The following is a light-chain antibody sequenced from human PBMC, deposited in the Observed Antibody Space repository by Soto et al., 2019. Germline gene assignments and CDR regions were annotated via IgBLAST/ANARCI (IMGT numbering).Light chain of an antibody. V-gene: IGKV3-15*01. CDR1: QRISSN. CDR3: LQHNNWPRT. Sequence: EIVMTQSPVTLSKSKGERATLSCRASQRISSNLAWYQHKPGQAPRLLIFGASTRATDVPARFSGSGSGTEFTLTISSLQSEDFAVYYCLQHNNWPRTFGQGTKV. CDR2: GAS. J-gene: IGKJ1*01.